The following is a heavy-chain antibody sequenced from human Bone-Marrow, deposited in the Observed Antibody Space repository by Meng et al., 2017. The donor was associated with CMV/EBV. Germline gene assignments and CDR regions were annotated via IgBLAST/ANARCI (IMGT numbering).Heavy chain of an antibody. V-gene: IGHV3-30*02. Sequence: GESLKISCAASGFTFSSYGMHWVRQAPDKGLEWVAFIRYDGSNKYYEESVKGRFIISRDNSKNTLYLQMNSLRAEDTAVYYCAKDPTPYSDFWSGSYSDYWGQGTLVTVSS. CDR1: GFTFSSYG. D-gene: IGHD3-3*01. CDR3: AKDPTPYSDFWSGSYSDY. CDR2: IRYDGSNK. J-gene: IGHJ4*02.